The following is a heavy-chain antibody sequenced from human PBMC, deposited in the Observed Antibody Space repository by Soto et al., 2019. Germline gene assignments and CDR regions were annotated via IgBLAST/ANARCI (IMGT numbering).Heavy chain of an antibody. V-gene: IGHV5-10-1*01. CDR3: ARLYGDYHYYYYGMDV. D-gene: IGHD4-17*01. J-gene: IGHJ6*02. Sequence: PGESLKISCKGSGYSFTSYCISWVRQMPGKGLEWMGRIDPSDSYTNYSPSFQGHVTISADKSISTAYLQWSSLKASDTAMYYCARLYGDYHYYYYGMDVWGQGTTVTVSS. CDR2: IDPSDSYT. CDR1: GYSFTSYC.